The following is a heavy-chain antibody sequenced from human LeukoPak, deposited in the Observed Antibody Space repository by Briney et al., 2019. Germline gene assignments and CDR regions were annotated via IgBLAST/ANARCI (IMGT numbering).Heavy chain of an antibody. V-gene: IGHV4-39*01. CDR1: GDSISSNIYY. CDR2: MSYSGDT. CDR3: ARHVSGQLGAGFDY. Sequence: SSETLSLTCSVSGDSISSNIYYWGWIRQPPGKGLEWIASMSYSGDTYYNPSLKSRVTISVDTSKNLFSLILRSVTAADTAVYYCARHVSGQLGAGFDYWGQGTLVTVSS. J-gene: IGHJ4*02. D-gene: IGHD6-6*01.